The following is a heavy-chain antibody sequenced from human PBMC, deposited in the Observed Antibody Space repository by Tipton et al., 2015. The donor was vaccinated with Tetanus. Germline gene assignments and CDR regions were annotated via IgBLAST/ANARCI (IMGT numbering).Heavy chain of an antibody. V-gene: IGHV4-34*01. CDR2: IRRGGST. Sequence: GLVKPSETLSLTCGVFGDYLSDYYWTWVRQPPGKGLEWIGEIRRGGSTNYNPSLKSRVSMSLDTSKNQISLRLTSVTAADTAVYYCASRGYSGRRQIEDYWGQGTLVTVSS. J-gene: IGHJ4*02. CDR3: ASRGYSGRRQIEDY. D-gene: IGHD5-12*01. CDR1: GDYLSDYY.